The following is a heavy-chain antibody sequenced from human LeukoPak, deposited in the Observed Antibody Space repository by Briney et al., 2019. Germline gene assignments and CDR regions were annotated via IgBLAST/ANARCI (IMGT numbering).Heavy chain of an antibody. V-gene: IGHV4-59*01. J-gene: IGHJ1*01. Sequence: SETLSLTYTVSGVSISTYYWNWIRQPPGKGLEWIGYIYHSGSTNYNPSLQSRVTISVDTSKNQFSLNLNSVTAADTAVYYCARGGAARLHFQNWGQGTLVTVSS. CDR2: IYHSGST. CDR3: ARGGAARLHFQN. D-gene: IGHD6-6*01. CDR1: GVSISTYY.